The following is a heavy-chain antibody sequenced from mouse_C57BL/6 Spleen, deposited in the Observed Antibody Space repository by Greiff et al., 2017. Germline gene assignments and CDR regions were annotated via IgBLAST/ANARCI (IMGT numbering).Heavy chain of an antibody. CDR2: ISDGGSYT. Sequence: EVKLVESGGGLVKPGGSLKLSCAASGFTFSSYAMSWVRQTPEKRLEWVATISDGGSYTYYPDNVKGRFTISRDNATNNLYLQMSHLKSEDTAMYYCARDRGTTVAYYFDYWGQGTTLTVSS. D-gene: IGHD1-1*01. CDR3: ARDRGTTVAYYFDY. CDR1: GFTFSSYA. V-gene: IGHV5-4*01. J-gene: IGHJ2*01.